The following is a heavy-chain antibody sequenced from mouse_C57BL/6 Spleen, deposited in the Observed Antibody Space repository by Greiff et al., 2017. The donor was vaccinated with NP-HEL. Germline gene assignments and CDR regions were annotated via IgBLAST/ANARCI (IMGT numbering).Heavy chain of an antibody. J-gene: IGHJ2*01. CDR1: GYTFTDHT. Sequence: VQLQQSDAELVKPGASVKISCKVSGYTFTDHTIHWVKQRPEQGLEWIGYIYPRDGSTKYNEKFKGKATLTADKSSSTAVMQLNSLTSEASSFYFCARRSDGYFDYWGQGTTLTVSS. D-gene: IGHD2-3*01. V-gene: IGHV1-78*01. CDR3: ARRSDGYFDY. CDR2: IYPRDGST.